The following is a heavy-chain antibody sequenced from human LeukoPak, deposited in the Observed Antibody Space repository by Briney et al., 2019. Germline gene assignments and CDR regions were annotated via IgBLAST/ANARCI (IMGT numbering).Heavy chain of an antibody. V-gene: IGHV4-34*01. D-gene: IGHD6-13*01. Sequence: SETLSLACAVYNGSLSGYYWYWIRQPPGKGLEWIGEINHSGSTKYNPSLESRVTISVDTSKNQLSLRLSSVTAADTAACFCARPAAAGQFDYWGQGTLVTVSS. CDR1: NGSLSGYY. J-gene: IGHJ4*02. CDR2: INHSGST. CDR3: ARPAAAGQFDY.